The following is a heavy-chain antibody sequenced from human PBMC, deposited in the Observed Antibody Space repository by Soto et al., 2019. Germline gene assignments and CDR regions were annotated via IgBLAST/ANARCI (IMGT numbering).Heavy chain of an antibody. CDR3: ARVEGSASSAGD. V-gene: IGHV1-2*02. CDR2: IHPKTGRT. J-gene: IGHJ4*02. Sequence: QVQMVQSGAEVKNPGASVKVSCKTSGYSFTTYYVHWARQAPGQGLEWMGFIHPKTGRTKYAQKFQGGVTMTSDTSITTAYLELNRLPSDDAAMYYCARVEGSASSAGDWGQGALVAVS. CDR1: GYSFTTYY. D-gene: IGHD6-6*01.